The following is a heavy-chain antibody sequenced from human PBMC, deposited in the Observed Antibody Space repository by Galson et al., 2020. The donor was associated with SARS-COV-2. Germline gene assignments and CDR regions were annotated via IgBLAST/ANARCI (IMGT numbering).Heavy chain of an antibody. D-gene: IGHD1-26*01. V-gene: IGHV3-30*18. CDR1: GFTFSSYG. CDR2: ISSDGSNE. J-gene: IGHJ4*02. CDR3: AKAVWVLAANIDY. Sequence: GGSLRLSCAASGFTFSSYGMHWVRQAPGKGLEWVAVISSDGSNEYYADSVKGRFTISRDNSKNMLYLQMSSLRDEDTAMYYCAKAVWVLAANIDYWGQGTLVTVSS.